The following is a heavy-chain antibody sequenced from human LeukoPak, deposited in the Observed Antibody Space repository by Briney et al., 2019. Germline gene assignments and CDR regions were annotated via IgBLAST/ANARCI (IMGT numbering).Heavy chain of an antibody. CDR2: NNPNSGGT. J-gene: IGHJ4*02. Sequence: ASVKVSCKASGYTFTGYYMHWVRQAPGQGLEWMGRNNPNSGGTNYAQKFQGRVTMTRDTSISTAYMELSRLRSDDTAVYYCATPVLGYCSGGSCYRDYFDYWGQGTLVTVSS. D-gene: IGHD2-15*01. CDR1: GYTFTGYY. V-gene: IGHV1-2*06. CDR3: ATPVLGYCSGGSCYRDYFDY.